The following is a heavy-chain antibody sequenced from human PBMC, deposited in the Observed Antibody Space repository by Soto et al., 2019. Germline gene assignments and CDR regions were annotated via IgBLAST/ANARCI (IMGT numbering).Heavy chain of an antibody. CDR2: IYYSGST. J-gene: IGHJ3*02. D-gene: IGHD1-26*01. CDR3: VRPKYSGNSDAFDI. V-gene: IGHV4-59*08. Sequence: PSETPSLTCTVSGGSISSYYWSWIRQPPGKGLEWIGYIYYSGSTNYNPSLKSRVTISVDTSKNQFSLNLRSVTAADTAVYYCVRPKYSGNSDAFDIWGQGTMVTVSS. CDR1: GGSISSYY.